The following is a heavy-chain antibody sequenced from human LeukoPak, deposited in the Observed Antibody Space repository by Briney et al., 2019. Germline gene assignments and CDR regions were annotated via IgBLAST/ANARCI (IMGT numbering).Heavy chain of an antibody. CDR2: ISAYNGST. V-gene: IGHV1-18*01. CDR1: GYTFTSYG. J-gene: IGHJ4*02. D-gene: IGHD2-2*01. Sequence: GASVKVSCKASGYTFTSYGISWVRQAPGQGLEWMGWISAYNGSTNYAQKLQGRVTMTTDTSTSTAYMELRSLRSDDTAVYYCARQPNYCSKREPDLSSTSCYGFYDYWGQGTLVTVSS. CDR3: ARQPNYCSKREPDLSSTSCYGFYDY.